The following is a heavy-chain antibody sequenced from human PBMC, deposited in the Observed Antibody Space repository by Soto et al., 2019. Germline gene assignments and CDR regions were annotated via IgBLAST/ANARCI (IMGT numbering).Heavy chain of an antibody. CDR1: GFTFISYA. CDR3: AKETITCSGRYSPTNYCCGMDV. V-gene: IGHV3-23*01. J-gene: IGHJ6*02. CDR2: ISGSDGST. Sequence: PGGSLRLSCAASGFTFISYAMSWVRQAPGKWLEWVSAISGSDGSTYYADSVKGRFTIARDNSNNAPYLQINSLRDEDTAVYSCAKETITCSGRYSPTNYCCGMDVRGHGTRVTV. D-gene: IGHD3-10*02.